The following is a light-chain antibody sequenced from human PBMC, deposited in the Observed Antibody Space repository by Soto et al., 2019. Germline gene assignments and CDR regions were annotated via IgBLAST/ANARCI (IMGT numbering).Light chain of an antibody. Sequence: QSALTQPASVSGSPGQSITISCTGTSSDVGSYKYVSWYQHYPGKAPKLIIYEVSNRPSGVSNRFSGSKSGDTASLTISGLQAEDEAYYYCSSYTTSSTMMFGGGTKLTVL. CDR2: EVS. CDR3: SSYTTSSTMM. CDR1: SSDVGSYKY. J-gene: IGLJ3*02. V-gene: IGLV2-14*01.